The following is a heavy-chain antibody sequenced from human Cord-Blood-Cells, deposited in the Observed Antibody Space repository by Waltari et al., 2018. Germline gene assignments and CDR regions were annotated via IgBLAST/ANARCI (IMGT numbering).Heavy chain of an antibody. D-gene: IGHD6-13*01. V-gene: IGHV1-3*01. CDR1: GYTFTSYA. CDR3: ARGQQLVMRAFDI. CDR2: INAGKCNT. Sequence: QVQLVQSGGEVKKPGASVKVSCKASGYTFTSYAMHWVRQAPGKRLEWMGWINAGKCNTKDSQKFQGRVTITRDTSASTAYIELSSLRSEDTAVYYCARGQQLVMRAFDIWGQGTMVTVSS. J-gene: IGHJ3*02.